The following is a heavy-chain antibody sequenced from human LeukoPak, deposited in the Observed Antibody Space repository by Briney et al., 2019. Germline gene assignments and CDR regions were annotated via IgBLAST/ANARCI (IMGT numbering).Heavy chain of an antibody. CDR2: IYTSGST. Sequence: SETLSLTCTVSGVSISSYYWSWLRQPAGKGLEWIGRIYTSGSTNYNPSLKSRVTISVDKSKNQFSLKLSSVTAADTAVYYCARTPPSYYFDYWGQGTLVTVSS. CDR3: ARTPPSYYFDY. CDR1: GVSISSYY. D-gene: IGHD2-15*01. J-gene: IGHJ4*02. V-gene: IGHV4-4*07.